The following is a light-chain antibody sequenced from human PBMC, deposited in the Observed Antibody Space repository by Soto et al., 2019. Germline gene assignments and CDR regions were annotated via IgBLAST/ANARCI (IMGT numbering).Light chain of an antibody. CDR3: MQALQTPYT. J-gene: IGKJ2*01. V-gene: IGKV2-28*01. CDR2: LGS. CDR1: QSLLHSNGYNY. Sequence: DIVMTQSPLFLPVTPGEPASISCRSSQSLLHSNGYNYLDWYLQKPGQSPQLLIYLGSNRASGVPDRCSGIGSGTDVALKISRVEAEDVGFYYCMQALQTPYTLGQGTKLEIK.